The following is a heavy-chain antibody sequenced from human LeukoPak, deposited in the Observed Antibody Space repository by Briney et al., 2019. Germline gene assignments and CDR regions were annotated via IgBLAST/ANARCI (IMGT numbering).Heavy chain of an antibody. D-gene: IGHD3-3*01. CDR2: IWSDGTNT. CDR1: GFTFSHYG. Sequence: GGSLRLSCATSGFTFSHYGMHWVRQAPGKGLGWVAVIWSDGTNTYYGDPVKGRFTISRDNFQRTVYLQMNSLRAEDTAVYYCARDAFSRISIFGVVSDAFDIWGQGTMVTVSS. V-gene: IGHV3-33*01. CDR3: ARDAFSRISIFGVVSDAFDI. J-gene: IGHJ3*02.